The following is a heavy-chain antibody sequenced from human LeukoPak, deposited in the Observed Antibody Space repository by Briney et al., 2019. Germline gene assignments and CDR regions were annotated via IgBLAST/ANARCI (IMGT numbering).Heavy chain of an antibody. Sequence: GGSLRLSCAASGFTFSSYWMSWVRQAPGKGLEWVANIKQDGSEKYYVDSVKGRFTISRDNAKNSLYLQMNSLRAEDTAVYYCAVRGYDFWSGYSDYWGQGTLVTVSS. CDR2: IKQDGSEK. D-gene: IGHD3-3*01. CDR1: GFTFSSYW. J-gene: IGHJ4*02. CDR3: AVRGYDFWSGYSDY. V-gene: IGHV3-7*01.